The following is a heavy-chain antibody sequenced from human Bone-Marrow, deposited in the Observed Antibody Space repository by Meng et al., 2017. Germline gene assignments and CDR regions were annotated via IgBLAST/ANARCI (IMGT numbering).Heavy chain of an antibody. J-gene: IGHJ4*02. CDR3: ARLGNWNQGDF. CDR2: IFYNGNT. V-gene: IGHV4-59*01. Sequence: SETLSLTCTVSGGSISHYFWSWIRQPPGKGLEWIGYIFYNGNTNYNPSLKSRVAISVDVSKNQFSLKLNSVTAADTAVYYCARLGNWNQGDFWGQGKLVTVSS. D-gene: IGHD1-1*01. CDR1: GGSISHYF.